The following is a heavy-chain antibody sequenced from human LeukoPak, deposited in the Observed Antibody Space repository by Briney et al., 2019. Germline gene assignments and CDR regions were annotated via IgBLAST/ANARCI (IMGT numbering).Heavy chain of an antibody. Sequence: GGSLRLSCAGSGFTCSTYGMSWVRQAPGKGRKGVSAVSSTGGTTYYADSVKGRFTIARGNSKNTLFLQINSLRAEDTAVYYCAKNGDRGAFCSGGTCYPYYNYYMDVWGKGTTVTISS. V-gene: IGHV3-23*01. CDR1: GFTCSTYG. CDR3: AKNGDRGAFCSGGTCYPYYNYYMDV. D-gene: IGHD2-15*01. J-gene: IGHJ6*03. CDR2: VSSTGGTT.